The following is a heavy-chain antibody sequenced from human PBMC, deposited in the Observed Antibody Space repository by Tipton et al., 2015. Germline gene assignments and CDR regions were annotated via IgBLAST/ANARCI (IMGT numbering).Heavy chain of an antibody. Sequence: TLSLTCTVSGTSLSGFYWTWIRQPPGKGLEWIGYIRYSGGTNYKPSLRGRVSISLDMSKNQFSLKLRSVTAADTAMYFCARVNAYYYGMDVWGQGTTVTVSS. CDR3: ARVNAYYYGMDV. CDR1: GTSLSGFY. J-gene: IGHJ6*02. D-gene: IGHD1-1*01. CDR2: IRYSGGT. V-gene: IGHV4-59*01.